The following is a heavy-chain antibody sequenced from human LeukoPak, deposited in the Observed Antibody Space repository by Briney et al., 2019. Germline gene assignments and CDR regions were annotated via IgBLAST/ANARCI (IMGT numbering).Heavy chain of an antibody. CDR1: GFTLSAYV. CDR3: ERDLRVPLGWYQIGSLDY. CDR2: ISSSSSYI. D-gene: IGHD6-19*01. J-gene: IGHJ4*02. V-gene: IGHV3-21*01. Sequence: GGSLRLSCAASGFTLSAYVMTWVRQAPGKGLEWVSSISSSSSYIYYADSVKGRFTISRDNAKNSLYLQMNSLRAEDTAVYSCERDLRVPLGWYQIGSLDYWGQGTLVTVSS.